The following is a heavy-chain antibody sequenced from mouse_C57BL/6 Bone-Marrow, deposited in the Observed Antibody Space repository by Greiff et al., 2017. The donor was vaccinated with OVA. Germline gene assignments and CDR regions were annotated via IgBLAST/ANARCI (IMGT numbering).Heavy chain of an antibody. Sequence: QVQLQQPGAELVKPGASVKLSCKASGYTFTSYWMQWVKQRPGQGLEWIGEIDPSDSYTNYNQKFKGKATLTVDKSSSTAYMELRSLTSEDTAVYYCASGLPFAYWGQGTLVTVSA. CDR1: GYTFTSYW. V-gene: IGHV1-50*01. CDR2: IDPSDSYT. CDR3: ASGLPFAY. J-gene: IGHJ3*01.